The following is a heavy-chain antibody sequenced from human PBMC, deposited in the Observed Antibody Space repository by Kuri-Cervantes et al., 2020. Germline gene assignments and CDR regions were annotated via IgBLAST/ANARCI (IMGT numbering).Heavy chain of an antibody. CDR3: ARAGPPLWFGEFCGRPGGKAGYYYGLDV. Sequence: SETLSLTCTVSGGSISSGCYYWSRIRQHPGKGLEWIGYIYYSGSTNYNPSLKSRVTISVDTSKNQFSLKLRSVTAADTAVYYCARAGPPLWFGEFCGRPGGKAGYYYGLDVWGQGTMVTVSS. CDR2: IYYSGST. D-gene: IGHD3-10*01. CDR1: GGSISSGCYY. V-gene: IGHV4-31*03. J-gene: IGHJ6*02.